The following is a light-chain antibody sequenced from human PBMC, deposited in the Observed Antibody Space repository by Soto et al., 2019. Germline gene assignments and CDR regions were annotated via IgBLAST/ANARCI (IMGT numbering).Light chain of an antibody. V-gene: IGKV1-39*01. J-gene: IGKJ1*01. CDR1: QSISNY. CDR3: QQSYSPLWT. Sequence: DIQMTQSPSSLSASVGDRVTITCRASQSISNYLNWYQHKAGKAPKVLIHAASSLQRGVPSRFSGRGSGTDFTLIISSLQPEDFATYYCQQSYSPLWTFGQGTKVDIK. CDR2: AAS.